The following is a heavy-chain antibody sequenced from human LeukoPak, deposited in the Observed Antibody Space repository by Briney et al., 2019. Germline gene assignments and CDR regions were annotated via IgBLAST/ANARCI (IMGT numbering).Heavy chain of an antibody. V-gene: IGHV1-18*01. CDR3: ARDKEPHAPQNDAFDI. Sequence: ASVKVSCKASAYTFTSYGISWVRQAPGQGLEWMGWISAYNGNTNYAQKLQGRVTMTTDTSTSTAYMELRSLRSDDTAVYYCARDKEPHAPQNDAFDIWGQGTMVTVSS. J-gene: IGHJ3*02. CDR2: ISAYNGNT. D-gene: IGHD1-26*01. CDR1: AYTFTSYG.